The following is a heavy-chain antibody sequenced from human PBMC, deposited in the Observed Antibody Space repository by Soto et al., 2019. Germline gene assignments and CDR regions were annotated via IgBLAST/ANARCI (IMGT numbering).Heavy chain of an antibody. J-gene: IGHJ6*02. CDR1: GGAIDRRGYY. Sequence: TLSLNCKDSGGAIDRRGYYWCWIRQHPGKGLEWIGHIYYTGSAYYKPSLKSRVSMSIDTSQNQFSLELISVTAADTAVYYCARVGTSYARRGLDVWGQGTTVTVSS. V-gene: IGHV4-31*03. D-gene: IGHD7-27*01. CDR3: ARVGTSYARRGLDV. CDR2: IYYTGSA.